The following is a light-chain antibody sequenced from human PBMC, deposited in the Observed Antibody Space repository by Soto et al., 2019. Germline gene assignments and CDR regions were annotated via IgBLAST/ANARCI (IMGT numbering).Light chain of an antibody. Sequence: DIQMTQSPSSLSASIGDRVTITCRASQGIGSYLAWYQQKPGKVPKLLIYAASTLQSGVPSRFSGSGSGTDFTLSTSSLQPEDIATYYCQKCNSAPFTFGPGTKVDIK. CDR1: QGIGSY. CDR3: QKCNSAPFT. CDR2: AAS. J-gene: IGKJ3*01. V-gene: IGKV1-27*01.